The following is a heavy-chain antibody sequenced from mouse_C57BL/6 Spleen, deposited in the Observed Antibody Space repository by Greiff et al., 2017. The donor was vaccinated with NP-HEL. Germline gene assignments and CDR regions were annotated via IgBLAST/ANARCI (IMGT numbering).Heavy chain of an antibody. Sequence: EVKLMESEGGLVQPGSSMKLSCTASGFTFSDYYMAWVRQVPEKGLEWVANINYDGSSTYYLDSLKSRFIISRDNAKNILYLQMSSLKSEDTATYYCARDDGYDALFDYWGQGTTLTVSS. CDR1: GFTFSDYY. CDR2: INYDGSST. J-gene: IGHJ2*01. CDR3: ARDDGYDALFDY. D-gene: IGHD2-2*01. V-gene: IGHV5-16*01.